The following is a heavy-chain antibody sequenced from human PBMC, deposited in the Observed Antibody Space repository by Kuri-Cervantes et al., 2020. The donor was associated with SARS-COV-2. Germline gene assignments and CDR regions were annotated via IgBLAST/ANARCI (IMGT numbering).Heavy chain of an antibody. CDR3: ASARFDAFDI. Sequence: GESLKTSCAASGFTFRTYAMRWVPQAPGKGLEWVSYISSSGSTIYYADSVKGRFTISRDNAKNSLYLQMNSLRAEDTAVYYCASARFDAFDIWGQGTMVTVSS. D-gene: IGHD4-17*01. V-gene: IGHV3-48*03. CDR1: GFTFRTYA. J-gene: IGHJ3*02. CDR2: ISSSGSTI.